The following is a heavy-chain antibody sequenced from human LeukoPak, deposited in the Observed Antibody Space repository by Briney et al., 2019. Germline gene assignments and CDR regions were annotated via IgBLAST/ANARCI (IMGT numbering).Heavy chain of an antibody. CDR3: AKGVGALSALDY. CDR2: ISGSGGST. CDR1: GFTFSSCA. Sequence: GGSLRLSCAASGFTFSSCAMSWVRQAPGKGLEWVSAISGSGGSTYYADSVKGRFTISRDNSKNTLYLQMNSLRAEDTAVYYCAKGVGALSALDYWGQGTLVTVSS. D-gene: IGHD1-26*01. J-gene: IGHJ4*02. V-gene: IGHV3-23*01.